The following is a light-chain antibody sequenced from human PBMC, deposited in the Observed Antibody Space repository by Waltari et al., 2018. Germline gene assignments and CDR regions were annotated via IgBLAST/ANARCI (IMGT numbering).Light chain of an antibody. Sequence: DVVMTQSPLSVPVTLGQVAAISCTSSQSLVYSDGNINLNWFQQRPGQSPRRLIYKVSNRDSGVPDRFSGSGSGTDFTLKISRVEAEDVGVYYCMQGTHWPYTFGQVTKLEIK. CDR3: MQGTHWPYT. CDR1: QSLVYSDGNIN. V-gene: IGKV2-30*01. J-gene: IGKJ2*01. CDR2: KVS.